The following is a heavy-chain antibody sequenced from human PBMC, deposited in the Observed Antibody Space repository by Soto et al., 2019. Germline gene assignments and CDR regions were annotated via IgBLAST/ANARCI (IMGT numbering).Heavy chain of an antibody. CDR1: GGSISSGGYY. D-gene: IGHD4-17*01. CDR3: ARSGDPVDYFYYYGMDV. CDR2: IYYSGST. J-gene: IGHJ6*02. V-gene: IGHV4-31*03. Sequence: SETLSLTCTVSGGSISSGGYYWSWIRQHPGKGLEWIGYIYYSGSTYYNPSLKSRVTISVDTSKNQFSLKLSSVTAADTAVYYCARSGDPVDYFYYYGMDVWGQGTTVTVSS.